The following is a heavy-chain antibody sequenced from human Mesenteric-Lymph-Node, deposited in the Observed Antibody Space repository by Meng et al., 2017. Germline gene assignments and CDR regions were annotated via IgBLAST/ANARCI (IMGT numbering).Heavy chain of an antibody. CDR1: GFTFSSYE. CDR3: ARDYEWLRKNDPDAFDI. V-gene: IGHV3-48*03. D-gene: IGHD5-12*01. J-gene: IGHJ3*02. CDR2: ISSSGSTI. Sequence: GESLKISCAASGFTFSSYEMNWVRQAPGKGLEWVSYISSSGSTIYYADSVKGRFTISRDNAKNSLYLKMNSLRAEDKAVYYCARDYEWLRKNDPDAFDIWGQGTMVTVSS.